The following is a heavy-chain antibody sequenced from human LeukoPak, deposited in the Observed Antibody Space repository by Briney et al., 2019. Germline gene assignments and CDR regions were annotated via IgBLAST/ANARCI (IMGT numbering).Heavy chain of an antibody. J-gene: IGHJ4*02. CDR3: AKDLATKYSLDY. Sequence: GGSLRLSCAASGFTFSSYGIHWVRQAPGKGLEWAALISYDGSDKFFADSVRGRFTISRDNSKNTLYLQMNSLRVEDTAVYYCAKDLATKYSLDYWGQGILVTVSS. CDR2: ISYDGSDK. V-gene: IGHV3-30*18. D-gene: IGHD5-12*01. CDR1: GFTFSSYG.